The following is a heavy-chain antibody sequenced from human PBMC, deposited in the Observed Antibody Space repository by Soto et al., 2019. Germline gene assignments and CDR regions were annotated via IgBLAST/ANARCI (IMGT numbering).Heavy chain of an antibody. CDR2: IYNDGRT. J-gene: IGHJ4*02. V-gene: IGHV3-66*01. CDR1: EFTVSSHY. D-gene: IGHD2-21*02. Sequence: LRLSCAVSEFTVSSHYMTWVRQAPGKGLEWVSVIYNDGRTSYADSVRGRFTISRDISKNTLDLQMNSLRVEDTALYYCARERSIPSATVFDYWGRGTLVTVSS. CDR3: ARERSIPSATVFDY.